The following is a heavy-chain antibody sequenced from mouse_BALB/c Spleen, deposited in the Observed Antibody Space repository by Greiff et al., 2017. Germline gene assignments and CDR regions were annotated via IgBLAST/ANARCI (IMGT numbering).Heavy chain of an antibody. CDR3: NWGNGYYSFAY. Sequence: EVQLQESGAELVRSGASVKLSCTASGFNIKDYYMHWVKQRPEQGLEWIGWIDPENGDTEYAPKFQGKATMTADTSSNTAYLQLSSLTSEDTAVYYCNWGNGYYSFAYWGQGTLVTVSA. V-gene: IGHV14-4*02. CDR1: GFNIKDYY. CDR2: IDPENGDT. J-gene: IGHJ3*01. D-gene: IGHD2-3*01.